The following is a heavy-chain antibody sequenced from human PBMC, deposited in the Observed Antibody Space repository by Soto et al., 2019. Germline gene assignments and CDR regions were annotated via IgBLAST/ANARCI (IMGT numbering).Heavy chain of an antibody. Sequence: QVQLQESGPGLVKPSQTLSLTCTVSGGSISSGGYYWSWIRQHPGKGLEWIGYIYYSGSTYYNPSRKSRVTISVDTSKNQFSLKLSSVTAADTAVYYCASTDSSGYMLDAFDIWGQGTMVTVSS. CDR3: ASTDSSGYMLDAFDI. CDR1: GGSISSGGYY. V-gene: IGHV4-31*03. J-gene: IGHJ3*02. CDR2: IYYSGST. D-gene: IGHD3-22*01.